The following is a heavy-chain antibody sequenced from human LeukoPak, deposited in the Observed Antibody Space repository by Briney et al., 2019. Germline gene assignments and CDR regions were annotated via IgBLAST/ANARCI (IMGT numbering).Heavy chain of an antibody. CDR3: ATAPYDSIGIFDY. J-gene: IGHJ4*02. V-gene: IGHV4-39*07. Sequence: SETLSLTCTVSGGSISSSSYYWGWIRQPPGKGLEWIGSIYYSGNTYYNPSLKSRVTISVDTSKNQFSLKLSSVTAADTALYYCATAPYDSIGIFDYWGQGTLVTVSS. CDR1: GGSISSSSYY. D-gene: IGHD3-22*01. CDR2: IYYSGNT.